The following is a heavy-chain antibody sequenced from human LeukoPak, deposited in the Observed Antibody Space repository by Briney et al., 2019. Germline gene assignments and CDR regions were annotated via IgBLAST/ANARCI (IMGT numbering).Heavy chain of an antibody. CDR1: GFTFSSYG. V-gene: IGHV3-30*18. Sequence: GRSLRLSCVASGFTFSSYGMHWVRQAPGKGLEWAATISYYGSDTYYADSVKGRFTISRDNSENTLYLQMNSLKAEDTAVYYCAKDVEMTSTDYFYGMDVWGQGTTVTVSS. D-gene: IGHD5-24*01. J-gene: IGHJ6*02. CDR2: ISYYGSDT. CDR3: AKDVEMTSTDYFYGMDV.